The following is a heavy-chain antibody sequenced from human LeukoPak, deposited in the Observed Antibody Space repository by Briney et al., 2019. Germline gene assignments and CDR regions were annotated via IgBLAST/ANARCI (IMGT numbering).Heavy chain of an antibody. CDR3: ARDGTWGRYYYDSTGYDYYFDY. CDR1: GYTFTSYG. J-gene: IGHJ4*02. CDR2: ISPYSGNT. D-gene: IGHD3-22*01. Sequence: EASVKVSCKASGYTFTSYGISWVRQAPGQGLEWMGWISPYSGNTNYAQKLQGRVTMTPDTSTSTAYMELRSLRSDDTAVYYCARDGTWGRYYYDSTGYDYYFDYWGQGTLVTVSS. V-gene: IGHV1-18*01.